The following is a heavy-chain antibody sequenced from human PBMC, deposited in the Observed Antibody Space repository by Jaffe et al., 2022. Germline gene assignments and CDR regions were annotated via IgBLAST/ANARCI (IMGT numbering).Heavy chain of an antibody. CDR1: GGSISSSSYY. CDR3: ARLGDYIWGSYLFSGAFDI. Sequence: QLQLQESGPGLVKPSETLSLTCTVSGGSISSSSYYWGWIRQPPGKGLEWIGSIYYSGSTYYNPSLKSRVTISVDTSKNQFSLKLSSVTAADTAVYYCARLGDYIWGSYLFSGAFDIWGQGTMVTVSS. D-gene: IGHD3-16*02. J-gene: IGHJ3*02. V-gene: IGHV4-39*01. CDR2: IYYSGST.